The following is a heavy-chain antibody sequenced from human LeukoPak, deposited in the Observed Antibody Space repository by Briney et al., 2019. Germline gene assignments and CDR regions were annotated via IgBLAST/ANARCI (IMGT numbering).Heavy chain of an antibody. CDR1: GGSFSGYY. D-gene: IGHD2-2*01. Sequence: PSETLSLTCAVYGGSFSGYYWSWIRQPPGKGLEWIGEINHSGSTNYNPSLKSRVTISVDTSKNQFSLKLSSVTAADTAVYYCARGRHCSSTNCFNYYYYGMDVWGQGTTVTVSS. V-gene: IGHV4-34*01. J-gene: IGHJ6*02. CDR2: INHSGST. CDR3: ARGRHCSSTNCFNYYYYGMDV.